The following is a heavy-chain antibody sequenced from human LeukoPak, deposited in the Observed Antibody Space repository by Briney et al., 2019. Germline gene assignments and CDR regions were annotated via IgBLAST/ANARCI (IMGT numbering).Heavy chain of an antibody. D-gene: IGHD4-23*01. CDR1: GFTFDDYA. CDR3: SGGYYNYMDV. J-gene: IGHJ6*03. CDR2: ITWNSDSM. V-gene: IGHV3-9*01. Sequence: GRSLRLSCAASGFTFDDYAMHWVRLAPGKGLGWVSGITWNSDSMGYADSVKGRFTISRDNAKNSLYLQMNSLRAEDTALYYCSGGYYNYMDVWGKGTTVTISS.